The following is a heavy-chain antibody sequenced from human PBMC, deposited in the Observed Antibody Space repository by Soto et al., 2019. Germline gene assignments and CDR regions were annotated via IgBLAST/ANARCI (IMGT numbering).Heavy chain of an antibody. J-gene: IGHJ3*02. CDR1: GFTFDDYA. Sequence: PGGSLRLSCAASGFTFDDYAMHWVRQAPGKGLEWVSGISWNSGSIGYADSVKGRFTISRDNAKNSLYLQMNSLRAEDTALYYCAKVPVATMAYNDAFDIWGQGTMVTVSS. CDR2: ISWNSGSI. D-gene: IGHD5-12*01. CDR3: AKVPVATMAYNDAFDI. V-gene: IGHV3-9*01.